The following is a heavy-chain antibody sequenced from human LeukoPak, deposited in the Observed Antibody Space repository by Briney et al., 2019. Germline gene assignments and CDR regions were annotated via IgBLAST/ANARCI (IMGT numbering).Heavy chain of an antibody. CDR3: ARATSMNFDY. CDR2: TYYRSQWKT. Sequence: SQTLSLTCAISGDSVSSNSVTWNWIRQSPSRGLEWLGRTYYRSQWKTDYSASVKSRIAVTLDTSKNQFSLQLNSVTPEDTAVYYCARATSMNFDYWGQGALVTVSS. V-gene: IGHV6-1*01. J-gene: IGHJ4*02. CDR1: GDSVSSNSVT.